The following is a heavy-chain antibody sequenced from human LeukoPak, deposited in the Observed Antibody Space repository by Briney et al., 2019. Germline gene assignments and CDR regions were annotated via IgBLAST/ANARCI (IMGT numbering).Heavy chain of an antibody. CDR1: GFTFSSFG. J-gene: IGHJ4*02. Sequence: PGGSLRLSCAASGFTFSSFGMHWVRQAPGKGLEWVSSISSSSSYIYYADSVKGRFTISRDNAKNSLYLQVNSLRAEDTAVYYCARETPGRPGDYWGQGTLVTVPS. V-gene: IGHV3-21*01. CDR2: ISSSSSYI. CDR3: ARETPGRPGDY. D-gene: IGHD6-6*01.